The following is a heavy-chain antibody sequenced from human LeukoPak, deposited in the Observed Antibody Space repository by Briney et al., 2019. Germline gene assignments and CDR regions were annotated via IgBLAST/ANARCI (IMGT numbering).Heavy chain of an antibody. D-gene: IGHD5-24*01. V-gene: IGHV1-69*06. CDR1: GGTFSSYA. CDR2: NIPIFGTA. Sequence: SVKVSCKASGGTFSSYAISWVRQAPGQGLEWMGGNIPIFGTANYAQKFQGRVTITADKSTSTAYMELSSLRSEDTAVYYCARDIIVEMATIYYMDVWGKGTTVTISS. CDR3: ARDIIVEMATIYYMDV. J-gene: IGHJ6*03.